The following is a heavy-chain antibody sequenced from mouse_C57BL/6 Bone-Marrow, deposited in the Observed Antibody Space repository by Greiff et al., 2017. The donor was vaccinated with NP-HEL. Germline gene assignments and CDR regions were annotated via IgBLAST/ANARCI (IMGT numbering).Heavy chain of an antibody. J-gene: IGHJ3*01. V-gene: IGHV7-3*01. CDR1: GFTFTDYY. CDR2: IRNKANGYTT. Sequence: EVKLMESGGGLVEPGGSLSLSCAASGFTFTDYYMSWVRQPPGKALEWLGFIRNKANGYTTEYSASVKGRFTISRDNSQSILYLQMNALGAEDSATYYCARLRLLAYWGQGTLVTVSA. CDR3: ARLRLLAY. D-gene: IGHD1-1*01.